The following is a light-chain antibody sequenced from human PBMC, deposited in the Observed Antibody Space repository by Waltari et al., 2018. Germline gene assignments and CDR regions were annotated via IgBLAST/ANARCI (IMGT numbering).Light chain of an antibody. Sequence: DIQMTQSPSSLSASVGDRVTLTCRASQSISSYLNWYQQKPGKAPKLLIYAASSLQSGVPSRCSGRGSTTDFTLTISSLQPEDVATYYCQQSYSTPLTFGGGTKVEIK. CDR2: AAS. CDR3: QQSYSTPLT. CDR1: QSISSY. J-gene: IGKJ4*01. V-gene: IGKV1-39*01.